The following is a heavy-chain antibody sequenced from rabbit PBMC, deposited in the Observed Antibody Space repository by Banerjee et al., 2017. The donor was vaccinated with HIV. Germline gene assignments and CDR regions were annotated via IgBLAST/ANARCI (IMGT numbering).Heavy chain of an antibody. CDR2: IYVGDGNT. CDR1: GFTLINYW. J-gene: IGHJ4*01. Sequence: QSLEESGGDLVKPGASLTLTCKTSGFTLINYWICWVRQAPGKGLEWIACIYVGDGNTFYASWAKGRFTISKPSSTTVTLQMTSLTAADTATYFCARDMGDGSGAYAYAAFNLWGPGTLVTVS. CDR3: ARDMGDGSGAYAYAAFNL. D-gene: IGHD6-1*01. V-gene: IGHV1S40*01.